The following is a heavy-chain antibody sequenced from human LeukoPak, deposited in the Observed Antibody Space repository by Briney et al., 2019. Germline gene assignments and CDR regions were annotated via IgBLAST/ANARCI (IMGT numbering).Heavy chain of an antibody. Sequence: SETLSLTCTVSGGSISSTSYYWGWIRQPPGKGLEWIGSIYYSGGTYYNPSLKSRVTISVDTSKNQFSLNLSSETAADTAVYYCARRHTVTADYWGQGTLVTVSS. D-gene: IGHD4-11*01. CDR1: GGSISSTSYY. J-gene: IGHJ4*02. V-gene: IGHV4-39*01. CDR2: IYYSGGT. CDR3: ARRHTVTADY.